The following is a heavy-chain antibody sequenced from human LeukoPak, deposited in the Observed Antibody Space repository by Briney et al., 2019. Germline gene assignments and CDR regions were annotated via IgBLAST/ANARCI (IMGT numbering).Heavy chain of an antibody. V-gene: IGHV3-11*06. CDR3: ARADSSSYLFDY. J-gene: IGHJ4*02. CDR2: ISSSSSYI. CDR1: GFIFSDYY. D-gene: IGHD6-13*01. Sequence: GGSLRLSCAASGFIFSDYYMTWIRQAPGKGLEWVSSISSSSSYIYYADSVKGRFTISRDNAKNSLYLQMNSLRAENTAVYYCARADSSSYLFDYWGQGTLVSVSS.